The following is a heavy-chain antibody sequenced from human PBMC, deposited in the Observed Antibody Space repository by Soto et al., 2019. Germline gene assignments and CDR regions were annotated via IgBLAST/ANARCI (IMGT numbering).Heavy chain of an antibody. CDR3: ARYSNYANYYYYYMDV. J-gene: IGHJ6*03. V-gene: IGHV5-51*01. CDR1: GYSFTSYW. D-gene: IGHD4-4*01. CDR2: IYPGDSDT. Sequence: GESLKISCKGSGYSFTSYWIGWVRQMPGKGLEWMGIIYPGDSDTRYSPSFQGQVTISADKSISTAYLQWSSLKASDTAMYYCARYSNYANYYYYYMDVWGKGTTVTVSS.